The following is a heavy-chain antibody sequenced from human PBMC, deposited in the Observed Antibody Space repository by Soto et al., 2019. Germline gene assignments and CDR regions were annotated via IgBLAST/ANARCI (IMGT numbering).Heavy chain of an antibody. D-gene: IGHD5-12*01. V-gene: IGHV4-59*01. Sequence: ASETLSLTCTVSGGSISSYYWSWIRQPPGKGLEWIGYIYYSGSTNYNPSLKSRVTISVDTSKNQFSLKLSSVTAADTAVYYCARDQDSGYDLGYWGQGTLVTVSS. CDR1: GGSISSYY. CDR2: IYYSGST. J-gene: IGHJ4*02. CDR3: ARDQDSGYDLGY.